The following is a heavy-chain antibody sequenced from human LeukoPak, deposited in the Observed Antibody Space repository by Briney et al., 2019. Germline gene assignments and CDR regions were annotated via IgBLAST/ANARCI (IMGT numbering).Heavy chain of an antibody. V-gene: IGHV3-30*02. CDR1: GFTFSSSG. D-gene: IGHD3-3*01. J-gene: IGHJ6*03. Sequence: GGSLRLSCAASGFTFSSSGMHWVRQAPGKGLEWVAFIRYDGCNKYYADSVKGRFTISRDNSKNTLYLQMNSLRAEDTAVYYCAKAPQDDFWSGYHPPAYYYYMDVWGKGTTFTVSS. CDR3: AKAPQDDFWSGYHPPAYYYYMDV. CDR2: IRYDGCNK.